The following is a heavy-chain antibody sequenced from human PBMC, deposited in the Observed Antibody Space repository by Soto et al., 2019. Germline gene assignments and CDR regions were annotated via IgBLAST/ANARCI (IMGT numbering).Heavy chain of an antibody. J-gene: IGHJ4*02. D-gene: IGHD3-3*01. V-gene: IGHV3-30-3*01. Sequence: QVQLVESGGGVVQPGRSLRLSCAASGFTFSSCAMHWVRQAPGKGLEWVAVISYDGSNKYYADCVKGRFTVSRDNSNNTLYLQVNSLRAEDTAVYYCARDKRDLRFLEWSYYFDYWGQGTLVNVSS. CDR2: ISYDGSNK. CDR3: ARDKRDLRFLEWSYYFDY. CDR1: GFTFSSCA.